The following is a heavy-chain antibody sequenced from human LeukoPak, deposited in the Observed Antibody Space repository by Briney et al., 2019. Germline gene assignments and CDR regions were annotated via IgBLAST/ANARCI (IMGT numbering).Heavy chain of an antibody. V-gene: IGHV3-74*01. D-gene: IGHD6-13*01. CDR2: INSDGSST. CDR3: ARDGLGQQLPLDY. CDR1: GFTFSSYW. J-gene: IGHJ4*02. Sequence: GGSLRLSCAASGFTFSSYWMHWVRQAPGKGLVWVSRINSDGSSTSYADSVKGRFTISRDNAKNALYLQMNSLRAEDTAVYYCARDGLGQQLPLDYWGQGTLVTVSS.